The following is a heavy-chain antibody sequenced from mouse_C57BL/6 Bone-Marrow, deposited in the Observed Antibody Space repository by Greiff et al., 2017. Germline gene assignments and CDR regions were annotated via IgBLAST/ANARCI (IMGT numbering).Heavy chain of an antibody. J-gene: IGHJ3*01. CDR2: INPSSGYT. Sequence: QVQLKESGAELARPGASVKMSCKASGYTFTSYTMHWVKQRPGQGLEWIGYINPSSGYTKYNQKFKDKATLTADKSSSTAYMQLSSLTSEDSAVYYCAKLSTMVTTAYWGQGTLVTVSA. CDR1: GYTFTSYT. V-gene: IGHV1-4*01. CDR3: AKLSTMVTTAY. D-gene: IGHD2-2*01.